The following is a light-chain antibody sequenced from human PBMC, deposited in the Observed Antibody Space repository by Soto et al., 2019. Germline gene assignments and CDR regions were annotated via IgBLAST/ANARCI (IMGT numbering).Light chain of an antibody. CDR2: DAS. J-gene: IGKJ2*01. V-gene: IGKV3-20*01. Sequence: DIVLTQSPATLSLSPGERATLSCRASQSVSRDFAWYQQKPGQAPRLLIYDASNRATGIPDRFSGSGSGTDFTLTISRLEPEDFAVYYCQQYGSSLYTFGQGTKLEIK. CDR1: QSVSRD. CDR3: QQYGSSLYT.